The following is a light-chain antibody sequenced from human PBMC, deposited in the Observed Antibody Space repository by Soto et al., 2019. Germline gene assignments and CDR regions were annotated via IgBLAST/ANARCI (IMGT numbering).Light chain of an antibody. Sequence: DIQMTQSPSSLSASVGDTVTITCRASQGISNYLAGYQQKPGQVPNLLIYAASTLQSGVPSRFSGSGSGTDFSLTISSLRPEDVATYYCQKYNNAPRTFGQGTKVEI. V-gene: IGKV1-27*01. CDR3: QKYNNAPRT. CDR2: AAS. CDR1: QGISNY. J-gene: IGKJ1*01.